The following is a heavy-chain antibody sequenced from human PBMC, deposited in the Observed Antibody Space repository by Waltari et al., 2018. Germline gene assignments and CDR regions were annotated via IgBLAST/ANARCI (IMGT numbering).Heavy chain of an antibody. CDR1: CFTLCRYW. CDR2: INHDGSGK. V-gene: IGHV3-7*01. J-gene: IGHJ4*02. Sequence: VQLVESVGGVVQTGGTLLRSCAVSCFTLCRYWIRWVLQAPGKGLEWLANINHDGSGKFFLGSVKGRFTISRDNAKNSVYLQMNSLTGEDTAVYYCATSLDAAGNDWGQGTLVTVSS. D-gene: IGHD5-18*01. CDR3: ATSLDAAGND.